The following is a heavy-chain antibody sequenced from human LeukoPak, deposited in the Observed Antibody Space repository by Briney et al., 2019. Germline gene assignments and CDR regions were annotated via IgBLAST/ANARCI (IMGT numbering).Heavy chain of an antibody. CDR3: ARPASEPRKWLVLRGYGAFDI. V-gene: IGHV1-2*02. J-gene: IGHJ3*02. D-gene: IGHD6-19*01. CDR1: GYTFTGYY. CDR2: INPNSGGT. Sequence: GASVKVSCKASGYTFTGYYMHWVRQAPGQGLEWMGWINPNSGGTNYAQKFQGRVTMTRDTSISTAYMELSRLRSDDTAVYYCARPASEPRKWLVLRGYGAFDIWGQGTMVTVSS.